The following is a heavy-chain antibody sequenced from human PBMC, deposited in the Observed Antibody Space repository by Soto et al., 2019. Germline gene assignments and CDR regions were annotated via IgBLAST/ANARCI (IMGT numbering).Heavy chain of an antibody. V-gene: IGHV1-69*05. Sequence: VQLVQSGTELKKPGTSVNVSCKTSGGSFIRFGLSWVRQAPGQGLEWMGWVIPMLGTTKYAQRFQGRVTRTSDESANTAYMVLSSLRSEDTAVYYCATTSHHDYSVPGAIKCYGVDVWGQGTTVSVSS. J-gene: IGHJ6*02. CDR2: VIPMLGTT. CDR3: ATTSHHDYSVPGAIKCYGVDV. D-gene: IGHD4-4*01. CDR1: GGSFIRFG.